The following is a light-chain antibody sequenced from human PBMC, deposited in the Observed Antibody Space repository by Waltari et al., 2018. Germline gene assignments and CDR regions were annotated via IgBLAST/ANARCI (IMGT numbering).Light chain of an antibody. CDR2: KAS. CDR3: QQYNSYPCT. Sequence: DIQMTQSPSTLSASVGDRVTITCRASQSISSWLAWYQQEPGKAPNFLIYKASSLQSGVPSRFSGSGSGTEFTLTISSLQPDDFATYYCQQYNSYPCTFGQGTKVEIK. J-gene: IGKJ1*01. CDR1: QSISSW. V-gene: IGKV1-5*03.